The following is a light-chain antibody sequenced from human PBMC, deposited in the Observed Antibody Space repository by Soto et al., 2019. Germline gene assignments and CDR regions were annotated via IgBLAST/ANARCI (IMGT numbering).Light chain of an antibody. CDR2: GAS. CDR3: QQYNNWPPWT. Sequence: EMVLTQSPATLSVSPGERATLSCRASQSVSSNLAWYQQKPGQAPRLLIYGASTRATGIPARFSGSGSGTDFTLTISRLEPEDFAVYYCQQYNNWPPWTFGQGTKVDIK. J-gene: IGKJ1*01. V-gene: IGKV3-15*01. CDR1: QSVSSN.